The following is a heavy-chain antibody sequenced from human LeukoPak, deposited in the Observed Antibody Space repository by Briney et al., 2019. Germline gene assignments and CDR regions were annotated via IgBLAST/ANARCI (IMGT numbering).Heavy chain of an antibody. Sequence: PGGSLRLPCAASGFTVSSNYMSWVRQAPGKRLEWASVIYRGGNTYYTDSVKGRFTISRDNSKNTLYLQMNTLRAEDTAVYYCARGHSSGWFFDYWGQGTLVTVSS. CDR2: IYRGGNT. V-gene: IGHV3-53*01. D-gene: IGHD6-19*01. CDR3: ARGHSSGWFFDY. J-gene: IGHJ4*02. CDR1: GFTVSSNY.